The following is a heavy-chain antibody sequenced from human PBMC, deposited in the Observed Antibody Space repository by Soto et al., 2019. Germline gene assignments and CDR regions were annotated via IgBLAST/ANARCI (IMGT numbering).Heavy chain of an antibody. CDR1: GFTFSSYA. J-gene: IGHJ6*02. CDR2: ISYDGSNK. CDR3: ASLAGYSSSGVNPIYYYYAVAG. V-gene: IGHV3-30-3*01. Sequence: SLRLSCAASGFTFSSYAMHWVRQAPGKGLEWVAVISYDGSNKYYADSVKGRFTISRDNSKNTLYLQMNSLRAEDTAVYYCASLAGYSSSGVNPIYYYYAVAGCGQGTKVTV. D-gene: IGHD6-13*01.